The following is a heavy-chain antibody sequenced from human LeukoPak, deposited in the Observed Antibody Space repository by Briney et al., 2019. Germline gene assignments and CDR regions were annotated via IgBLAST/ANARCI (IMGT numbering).Heavy chain of an antibody. CDR1: GYPFAAYG. CDR3: ARLSSGWYYYYYYYMDV. V-gene: IGHV1-18*01. Sequence: GASVKVSCKASGYPFAAYGISWVRQAPGQGLELMGWINTYNGNTNYAQKFQGRVTMTTDTSTTTAYMELRSLRSDDTAVYYCARLSSGWYYYYYYYMDVWGKGTTVTISS. D-gene: IGHD6-19*01. J-gene: IGHJ6*03. CDR2: INTYNGNT.